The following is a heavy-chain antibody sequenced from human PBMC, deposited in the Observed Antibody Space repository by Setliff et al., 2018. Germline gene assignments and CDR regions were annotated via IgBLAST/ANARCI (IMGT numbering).Heavy chain of an antibody. CDR2: IYYSGST. Sequence: SETLSLTCTVSGGSISSHCWSWIRQPPGKGLEWIGSIYYSGSTNYNPSLKSRVTISVDTSKNQFSLKLSSVTAADTAVYYCARDRSSIAVAGGGVDYWGQGTLVT. CDR3: ARDRSSIAVAGGGVDY. V-gene: IGHV4-59*11. J-gene: IGHJ4*02. CDR1: GGSISSHC. D-gene: IGHD6-19*01.